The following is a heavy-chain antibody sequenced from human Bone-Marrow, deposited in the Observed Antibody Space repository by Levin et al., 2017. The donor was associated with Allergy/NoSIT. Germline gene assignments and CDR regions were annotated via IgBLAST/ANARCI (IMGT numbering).Heavy chain of an antibody. Sequence: PGGSLRLSCATSGFTFSTYAMNWVRQAPGMGLEWVSTVSGSGASTDYADSVKGRFTISRDNSKNTLYLQMNSLRAEDTAVYYCAKDLDGYCANGVCYSPEPSVFDYWGQGTLVTVSS. J-gene: IGHJ4*02. CDR1: GFTFSTYA. D-gene: IGHD2-8*01. CDR2: VSGSGAST. V-gene: IGHV3-23*01. CDR3: AKDLDGYCANGVCYSPEPSVFDY.